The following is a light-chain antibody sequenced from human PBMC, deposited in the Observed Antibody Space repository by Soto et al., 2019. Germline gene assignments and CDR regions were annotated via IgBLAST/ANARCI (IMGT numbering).Light chain of an antibody. CDR3: QHYSTHSRA. Sequence: DIQLTQSPSTLSASVGDRVTITCRASQSINTYLAWYQQKPGKAPKLLLYKASSLQGGVPSRFSGSGSGTEFTLTISSLQPGVFANYYCQHYSTHSRAFGQGTKVEIK. J-gene: IGKJ1*01. CDR1: QSINTY. CDR2: KAS. V-gene: IGKV1-5*03.